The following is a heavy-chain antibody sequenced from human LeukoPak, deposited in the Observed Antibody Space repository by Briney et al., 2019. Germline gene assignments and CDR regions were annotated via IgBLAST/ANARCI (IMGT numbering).Heavy chain of an antibody. D-gene: IGHD4-17*01. CDR1: GFTFSSYS. V-gene: IGHV3-30*02. Sequence: GGSLRLSCAASGFTFSSYSMHWVRQAPGKGLEWVAVIWYDGSNKYYADSVKGRFTISRDNSKNTLYLQMNSLRVKDTAVYYCAKDRDYGPDGGFHFYFYGMDVWGQGTTVTVSS. CDR2: IWYDGSNK. CDR3: AKDRDYGPDGGFHFYFYGMDV. J-gene: IGHJ6*02.